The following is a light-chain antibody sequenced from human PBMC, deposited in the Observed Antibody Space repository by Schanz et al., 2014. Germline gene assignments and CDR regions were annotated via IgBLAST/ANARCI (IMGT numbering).Light chain of an antibody. CDR3: TSCKSTPTPEL. J-gene: IGLJ2*01. V-gene: IGLV2-14*01. Sequence: QSVLTQPASVSGSPGQSITISCTGTSSDVGGYDYVSWYQQHPGKVPKLLIYDVSDRPSGVSNRFSGSKSGNTASLTISGXXSEEEGDYFCTSCKSTPTPELFGGGTKLTVL. CDR1: SSDVGGYDY. CDR2: DVS.